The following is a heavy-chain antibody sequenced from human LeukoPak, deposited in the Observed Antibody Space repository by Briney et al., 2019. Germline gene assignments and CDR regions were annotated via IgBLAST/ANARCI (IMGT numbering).Heavy chain of an antibody. J-gene: IGHJ5*02. Sequence: ASVKVSCKASGYTFTGYYMHWVRQAPGQGLEWMGIINPSGGSTSYAQKFQGRVTMTRDTSTSTVYMELSSLRSEDTAVYYCARSSTINRHQLDPWGQGTLVTVPS. V-gene: IGHV1-46*01. D-gene: IGHD2-2*01. CDR2: INPSGGST. CDR1: GYTFTGYY. CDR3: ARSSTINRHQLDP.